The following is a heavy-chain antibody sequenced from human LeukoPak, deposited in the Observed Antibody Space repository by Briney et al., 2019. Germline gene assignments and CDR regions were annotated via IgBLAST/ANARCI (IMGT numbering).Heavy chain of an antibody. CDR3: AKTYCGGDCYSRALALDI. Sequence: GGSLRLSCAASGFTFDDYAMHWVRQAPGKGLEWVSLISGDGGSTYYADSVKGRFTISRDNSKNSLYLQMNSLRTEDTALYYCAKTYCGGDCYSRALALDIWGQGTMVTVSS. J-gene: IGHJ3*02. D-gene: IGHD2-21*02. V-gene: IGHV3-43*02. CDR2: ISGDGGST. CDR1: GFTFDDYA.